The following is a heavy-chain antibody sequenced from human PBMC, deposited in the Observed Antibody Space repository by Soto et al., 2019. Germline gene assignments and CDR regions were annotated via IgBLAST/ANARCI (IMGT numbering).Heavy chain of an antibody. V-gene: IGHV1-3*01. CDR2: IKAGNGNT. J-gene: IGHJ4*02. CDR3: AREQQLDTGNFDY. Sequence: QVQLVQSGAEVKKPGSSVKVSCKASGYTFTNYAIHWVRQAPGQRLEWMGWIKAGNGNTKYSQKFQDRVTITRDTSASTVYMALSSLRFEDTAVYYCAREQQLDTGNFDYWGQGTLVTVSS. D-gene: IGHD1-1*01. CDR1: GYTFTNYA.